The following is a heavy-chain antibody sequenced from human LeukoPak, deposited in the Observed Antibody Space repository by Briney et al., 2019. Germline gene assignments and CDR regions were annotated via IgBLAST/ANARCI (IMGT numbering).Heavy chain of an antibody. CDR3: ARHREMATTFDY. V-gene: IGHV3-21*01. CDR1: GFTFSSYS. J-gene: IGHJ4*02. Sequence: GGSLRLSCAASGFTFSSYSMNWVRQAPGKGLEWVSSISSSSSYIYYADSVKGRFTISRDNAKNSLYLQMNSLRAEDTAVYYCARHREMATTFDYWGQGTLVTVSS. CDR2: ISSSSSYI. D-gene: IGHD5-24*01.